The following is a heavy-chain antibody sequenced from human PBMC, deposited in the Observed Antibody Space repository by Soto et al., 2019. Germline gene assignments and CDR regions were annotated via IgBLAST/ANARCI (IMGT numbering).Heavy chain of an antibody. Sequence: ASVKVSCKASGYTFTSYGISWVRQAPGQGLEWMGWISAYNGNTNYAQKLQGRVTMTTDTSTSTAYMELRSLRSEDTAVYYCARGLRYFDWLLPKAPFYAFDIWGQGTMVTVSS. V-gene: IGHV1-18*01. CDR1: GYTFTSYG. CDR2: ISAYNGNT. D-gene: IGHD3-9*01. J-gene: IGHJ3*02. CDR3: ARGLRYFDWLLPKAPFYAFDI.